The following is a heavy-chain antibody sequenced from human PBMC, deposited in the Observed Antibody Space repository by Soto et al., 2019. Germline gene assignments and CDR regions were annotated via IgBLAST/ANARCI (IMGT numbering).Heavy chain of an antibody. J-gene: IGHJ5*02. CDR1: GGSISSGGYY. Sequence: PSETLSLTCTVSGGSISSGGYYWSWIRQHPGKGLEWIGYIYYSGSTYYNPSLKSRVTISVDTSKNQFSLKLSSVTAADTAVYYCAREIMDSSSPTNWFDPWGQGTLVTVSS. V-gene: IGHV4-31*03. CDR3: AREIMDSSSPTNWFDP. D-gene: IGHD6-6*01. CDR2: IYYSGST.